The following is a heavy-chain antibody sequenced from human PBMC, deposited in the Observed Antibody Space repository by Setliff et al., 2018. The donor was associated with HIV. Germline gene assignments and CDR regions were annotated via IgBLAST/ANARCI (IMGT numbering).Heavy chain of an antibody. Sequence: HPGGSLRLSCAASGFTFDDYAMHWVRQAPGKGLEWVSGISWNSGSMGYADSVKGRFTISRDNAKNSLYLQMNSLRPEDTALYYCAKGHYTTLGWGQGTLVTVSS. J-gene: IGHJ4*02. V-gene: IGHV3-9*01. D-gene: IGHD2-2*02. CDR1: GFTFDDYA. CDR2: ISWNSGSM. CDR3: AKGHYTTLG.